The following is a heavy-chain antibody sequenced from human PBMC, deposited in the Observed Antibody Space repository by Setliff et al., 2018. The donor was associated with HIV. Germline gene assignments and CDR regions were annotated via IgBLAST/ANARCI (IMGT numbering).Heavy chain of an antibody. CDR2: IYYSGST. D-gene: IGHD1-26*01. CDR1: GGSISTYS. CDR3: ASPTSDLYSGSPE. V-gene: IGHV4-39*01. Sequence: PSETLSLTCTVSGGSISTYSWGWIRQPPGKGLEWIGSIYYSGSTYYNPSLKSRVTISVDTSKNQFSLKLSSVTAADTAVYYCASPTSDLYSGSPEWGQGTLVTVSS. J-gene: IGHJ4*02.